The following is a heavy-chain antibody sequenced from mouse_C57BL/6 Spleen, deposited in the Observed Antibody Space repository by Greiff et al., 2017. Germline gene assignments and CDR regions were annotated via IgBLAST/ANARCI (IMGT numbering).Heavy chain of an antibody. J-gene: IGHJ2*01. V-gene: IGHV1-80*01. D-gene: IGHD2-2*01. CDR3: ARGGATMVTTDYFDY. CDR1: GYAFSSYW. Sequence: QVQLKQSGAELVKPGASVKISCKASGYAFSSYWMNWVKQRPGKGLEWIGQIYPGDGDTNYNGKFKGKATLTADKSSSTAYMQLSSLTSEDSAVYFCARGGATMVTTDYFDYWGQGTTLTVSS. CDR2: IYPGDGDT.